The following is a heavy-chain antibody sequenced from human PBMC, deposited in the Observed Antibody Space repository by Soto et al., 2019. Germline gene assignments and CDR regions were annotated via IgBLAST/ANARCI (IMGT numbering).Heavy chain of an antibody. J-gene: IGHJ4*02. CDR2: VSATAGTT. CDR1: GFTFSNYA. Sequence: GGSLRLSCAASGFTFSNYAMSWVRQAPGKGLEWVSLVSATAGTTYYTDSVKGRFTISGDNSRNTVYLQMNSLRADDTAVYYWAKDRLAGGFDYWGQGTLVTVSS. CDR3: AKDRLAGGFDY. D-gene: IGHD3-16*01. V-gene: IGHV3-23*01.